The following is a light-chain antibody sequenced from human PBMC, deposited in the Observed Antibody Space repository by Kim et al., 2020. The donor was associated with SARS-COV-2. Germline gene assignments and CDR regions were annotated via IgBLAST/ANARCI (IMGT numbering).Light chain of an antibody. CDR2: EVS. V-gene: IGLV2-8*01. CDR1: SSDVGGYNY. CDR3: SSYAGSNNYV. Sequence: GQSVTIPSTGTSSDVGGYNYVSWYQQHPGKAPKLMIYEVSKRPSGVPDRFSGSKSGNTASLTVSGLQAEDEADYYCSSYAGSNNYVFGTGTKVTVL. J-gene: IGLJ1*01.